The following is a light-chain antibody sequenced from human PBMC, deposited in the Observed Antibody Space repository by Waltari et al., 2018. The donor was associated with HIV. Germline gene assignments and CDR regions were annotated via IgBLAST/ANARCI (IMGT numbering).Light chain of an antibody. CDR1: SSNIGAASD. CDR2: RTD. CDR3: QSYDSSLFWV. J-gene: IGLJ2*01. V-gene: IGLV1-40*01. Sequence: QSVLTQPPSLSGAPGQRVTISCIGTSSNIGAASDVHWYRQVSGAAPKLLIYRTDARPSGVPDRFFGSRSGASASLVINGLQTDDEADYYCQSYDSSLFWVFGGGTKLTVL.